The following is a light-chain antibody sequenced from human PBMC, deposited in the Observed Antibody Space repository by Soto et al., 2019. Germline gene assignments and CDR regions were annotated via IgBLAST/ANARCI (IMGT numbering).Light chain of an antibody. J-gene: IGKJ2*01. CDR1: QGIRYD. Sequence: AIQMTQSPSSLSASVGDRVTITCRASQGIRYDLGWFQQKPGKAPKLLIYAASTLQSGVPARFSGSGSGRDFTLTIISLQPEDFATYYCLQDYDYPFTFGQGTKVEV. V-gene: IGKV1-6*01. CDR3: LQDYDYPFT. CDR2: AAS.